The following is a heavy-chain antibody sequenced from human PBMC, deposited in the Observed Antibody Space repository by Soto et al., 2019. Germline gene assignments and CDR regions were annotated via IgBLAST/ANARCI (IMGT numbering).Heavy chain of an antibody. D-gene: IGHD5-18*01. CDR1: GFTFTSHA. J-gene: IGHJ4*02. Sequence: QVQLVESGGGVVQPGRSLRLSCAASGFTFTSHAMHWVRQAPGKGLDWVAVISSDESNKDYADYVKGRFSISRDNSKLTLWMQMNSLIADDTAVYYCARDGYSYGYGTLDDWGQVTLVTVSS. CDR2: ISSDESNK. V-gene: IGHV3-30*04. CDR3: ARDGYSYGYGTLDD.